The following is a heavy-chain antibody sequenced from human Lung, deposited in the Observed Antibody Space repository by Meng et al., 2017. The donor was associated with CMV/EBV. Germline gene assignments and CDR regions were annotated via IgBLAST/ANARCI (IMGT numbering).Heavy chain of an antibody. CDR2: IISIFGTA. CDR1: GTFRTYA. D-gene: IGHD2-2*01. J-gene: IGHJ4*02. Sequence: GTFRTYAISWLRQAPGQGLEWVGGIISIFGTANYAQRFQGRLTITTDESTSTAYMELSSLRSDDTAVFYCAIPRVGYCSASSCPPAYWGQGTLVTVSS. V-gene: IGHV1-69*05. CDR3: AIPRVGYCSASSCPPAY.